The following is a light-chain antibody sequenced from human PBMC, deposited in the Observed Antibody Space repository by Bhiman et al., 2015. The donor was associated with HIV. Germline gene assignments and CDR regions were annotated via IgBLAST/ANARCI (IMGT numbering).Light chain of an antibody. Sequence: QSALTQPASVSGSPGQSITISCSGTNSDVGGYDSVSWYQHYPGKAPKLMIYEVSKRPSGVSNRFSGSKSGNTASLTISGLQAEDEADYYCGTWDSSLSAEVFGGGTKLTVL. CDR3: GTWDSSLSAEV. J-gene: IGLJ3*02. V-gene: IGLV2-14*01. CDR1: NSDVGGYDS. CDR2: EVS.